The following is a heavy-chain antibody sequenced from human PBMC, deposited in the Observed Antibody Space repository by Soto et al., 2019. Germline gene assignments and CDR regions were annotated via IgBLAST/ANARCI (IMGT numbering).Heavy chain of an antibody. CDR2: ILVDGRT. V-gene: IGHV3-23*01. CDR1: VFICSSYD. J-gene: IGHJ4*02. Sequence: GGSLRLSCSASVFICSSYDMSWGRQAPGKGLEWVSTILVDGRTFYVDSVKGRFTISRDSSKNTVYLQMTSLRAEDTAVYYCARESLRGVVPQARSVYWGQGNLVTV. CDR3: ARESLRGVVPQARSVY. D-gene: IGHD2-15*01.